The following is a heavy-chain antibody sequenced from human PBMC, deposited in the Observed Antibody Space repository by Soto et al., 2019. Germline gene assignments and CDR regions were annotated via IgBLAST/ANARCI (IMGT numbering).Heavy chain of an antibody. J-gene: IGHJ6*02. V-gene: IGHV4-30-4*01. CDR2: IYYSGST. D-gene: IGHD6-13*01. CDR1: GGSISSGDYY. CDR3: ARAANVAAAGSGYYYYGMDV. Sequence: LSLTCTVSGGSISSGDYYWSWIRQPPGKGLEWIGYIYYSGSTYYNPSLKSRVTISVDTSKNQFSLKLSSVTAADTAVYYCARAANVAAAGSGYYYYGMDVWGQGTTVTVSS.